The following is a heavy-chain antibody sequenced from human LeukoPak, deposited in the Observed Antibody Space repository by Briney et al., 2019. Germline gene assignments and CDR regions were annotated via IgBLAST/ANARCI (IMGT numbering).Heavy chain of an antibody. CDR1: GGSISSGGYY. CDR3: ASHVTDAFDI. CDR2: IYYSGGT. Sequence: TTSETLSLTCTVSGGSISSGGYYWSWIRQHPGKGLEWIGYIYYSGGTFYNPSLKSRVTISLDTSKNQFSLKLSSVTAADTAVYYCASHVTDAFDIWGQGTMVTVSS. V-gene: IGHV4-31*03. D-gene: IGHD3-16*01. J-gene: IGHJ3*02.